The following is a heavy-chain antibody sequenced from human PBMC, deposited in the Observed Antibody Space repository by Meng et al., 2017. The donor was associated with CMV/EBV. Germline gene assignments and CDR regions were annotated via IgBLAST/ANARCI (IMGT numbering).Heavy chain of an antibody. Sequence: GVLKISCAASGFTVSSNYMSWVRQAPGKGLEWVSVIYSGGSTYYADSVKGRFTISRDNSKNTLYLQMNSLRAEDTAVYYCARDLNVVVPAAMGGTTAKNKLGYYYYGMDVWGQGTTVTVSS. J-gene: IGHJ6*02. V-gene: IGHV3-66*02. D-gene: IGHD2-2*01. CDR2: IYSGGST. CDR3: ARDLNVVVPAAMGGTTAKNKLGYYYYGMDV. CDR1: GFTVSSNY.